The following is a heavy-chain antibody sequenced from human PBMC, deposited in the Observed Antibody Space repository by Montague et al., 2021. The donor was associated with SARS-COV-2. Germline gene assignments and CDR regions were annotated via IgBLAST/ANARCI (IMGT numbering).Heavy chain of an antibody. D-gene: IGHD3-10*01. V-gene: IGHV4-34*01. CDR3: ARLGDGVVPSPILGVGPYYSYYYMDV. CDR2: IHHGGST. CDR1: GGSFSTYS. J-gene: IGHJ6*03. Sequence: SETLSLTCAAHGGSFSTYSWNWIRQPPGKGLEWIGEIHHGGSTNYNPSLKSRVTISADTSKNQFSLKPTSVAAADTAVYYCARLGDGVVPSPILGVGPYYSYYYMDVWGKGTTVTVSS.